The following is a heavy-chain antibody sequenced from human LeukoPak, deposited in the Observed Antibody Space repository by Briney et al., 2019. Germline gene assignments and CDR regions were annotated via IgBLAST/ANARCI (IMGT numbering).Heavy chain of an antibody. CDR1: GGSFSGYY. CDR2: INHSGST. V-gene: IGHV4-34*01. CDR3: ARGVYDSSGYYDY. Sequence: PSETLSLTCAVYGGSFSGYYWSWIRQPPGKGLEWIGEINHSGSTNYNPSLKSRVTISVDTSKNRFSLKLSSVTAADTAVYYCARGVYDSSGYYDYWGQGTLVTVSS. D-gene: IGHD3-22*01. J-gene: IGHJ4*02.